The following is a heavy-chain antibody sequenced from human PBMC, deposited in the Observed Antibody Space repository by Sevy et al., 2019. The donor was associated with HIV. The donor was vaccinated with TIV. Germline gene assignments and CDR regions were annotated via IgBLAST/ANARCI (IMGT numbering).Heavy chain of an antibody. V-gene: IGHV1-69*13. CDR1: GGTFSSYA. D-gene: IGHD2-2*02. Sequence: ASVKVSCKASGGTFSSYAISWVRQAPGQGLEWMGGIIPIFGTANYAQKFQGRVTITADESTSTAYMELSSLRSEDTAVYYCARGGDGCNKLYYFDYWGQGTLVTVSS. CDR3: ARGGDGCNKLYYFDY. CDR2: IIPIFGTA. J-gene: IGHJ4*02.